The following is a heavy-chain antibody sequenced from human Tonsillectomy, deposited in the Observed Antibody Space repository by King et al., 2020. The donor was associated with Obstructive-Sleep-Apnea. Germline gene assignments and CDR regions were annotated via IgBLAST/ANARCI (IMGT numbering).Heavy chain of an antibody. CDR1: GFSLSTSGMC. V-gene: IGHV2-70*11. CDR2: IDWDDDK. D-gene: IGHD3-10*01. J-gene: IGHJ4*02. CDR3: AWILGGTMLRAENY. Sequence: VTLKESGPALVKPTQTLTLTCTFSGFSLSTSGMCVSWIRQPPGKALEWLARIDWDDDKYYSTSLKTRLTISKDTSKNQVVLTMTNMDPVDTATYYCAWILGGTMLRAENYWGQGTLVTVSS.